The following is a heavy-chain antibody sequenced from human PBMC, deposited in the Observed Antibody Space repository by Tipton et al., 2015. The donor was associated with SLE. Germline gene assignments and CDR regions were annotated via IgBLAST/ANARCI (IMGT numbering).Heavy chain of an antibody. V-gene: IGHV4-4*02. D-gene: IGHD3-22*01. J-gene: IGHJ3*01. CDR2: IYHSGTT. Sequence: TLSLTCAVSGGSINSYNWWTWVRQPPGKGLEWIGEIYHSGTTNYNPSPKSRITISLDKSNNHFSLRLSSLTAADTAVYYCARGPVGSGYYSSSDAFDFWGQGTMVTVSS. CDR3: ARGPVGSGYYSSSDAFDF. CDR1: GGSINSYNW.